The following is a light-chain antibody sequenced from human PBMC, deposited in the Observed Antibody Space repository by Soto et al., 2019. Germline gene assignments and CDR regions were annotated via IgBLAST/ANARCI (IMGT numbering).Light chain of an antibody. CDR1: SSDVGNYNL. Sequence: QSALTPPASVSGSPGQSITISCTGTSSDVGNYNLVSWYQQHPGKVPKFIIYEVSKRPSGISNRFSGSKSGNTASLTISGLQAEDEADYYCCSFAISSTYVFGSGTKVTVL. CDR3: CSFAISSTYV. V-gene: IGLV2-23*02. CDR2: EVS. J-gene: IGLJ1*01.